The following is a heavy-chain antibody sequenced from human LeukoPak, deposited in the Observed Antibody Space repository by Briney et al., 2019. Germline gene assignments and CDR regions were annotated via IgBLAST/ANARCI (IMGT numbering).Heavy chain of an antibody. CDR1: GFTFDDYA. D-gene: IGHD1-7*01. V-gene: IGHV3-43*02. J-gene: IGHJ4*02. Sequence: GGSLRLSCAASGFTFDDYAMHWVRQAPGKGLEWVSLISGDGGSTYYADSVKGRFTISRDNSKNSLYLQMNSLRAEDTAVYYCARDPPDNWNYLFDYWGQGTLVTVSS. CDR3: ARDPPDNWNYLFDY. CDR2: ISGDGGST.